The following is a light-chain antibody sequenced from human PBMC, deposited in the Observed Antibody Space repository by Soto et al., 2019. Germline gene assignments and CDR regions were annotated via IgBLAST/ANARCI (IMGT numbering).Light chain of an antibody. CDR1: HSVSSTY. Sequence: EIVLTQSPGTLSLSPGERASLSCRASHSVSSTYLAWYQQKPGQAPRLLIYGASIRATGISDRFSGSGSVTDFTLTISRMEPEDFAVYYCQHYGSSPEITFGPGTKVDIK. CDR2: GAS. V-gene: IGKV3-20*01. J-gene: IGKJ3*01. CDR3: QHYGSSPEIT.